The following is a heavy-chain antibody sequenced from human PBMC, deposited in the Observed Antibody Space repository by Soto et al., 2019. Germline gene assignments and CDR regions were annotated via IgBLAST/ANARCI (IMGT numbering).Heavy chain of an antibody. CDR2: ISGYNGDT. J-gene: IGHJ6*02. Sequence: QVQLVQSGAEVKKPGASVKVSCKASGYTFANYGVSWVRQAPGQGLEWMGWISGYNGDTNYAQKVQGRVTKTTDTSTTTGYMELMSLRFDDTAVYYCARDRVAGQYGMDIWGHGTKVTVSS. V-gene: IGHV1-18*01. CDR3: ARDRVAGQYGMDI. CDR1: GYTFANYG. D-gene: IGHD3-10*01.